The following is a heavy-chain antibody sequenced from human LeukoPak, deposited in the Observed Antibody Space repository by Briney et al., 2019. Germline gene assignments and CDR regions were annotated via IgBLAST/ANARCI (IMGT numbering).Heavy chain of an antibody. V-gene: IGHV3-11*01. CDR3: AREGPDCSGGSCYSDYYYGMDV. CDR1: GFTFSDYY. Sequence: GGSLRLSCAASGFTFSDYYMTWIRQAPGKGLEWVSYISSSGSTIYYADSVKGRFTISRDNTKNSLYLQMNSLRADDTAVYYCAREGPDCSGGSCYSDYYYGMDVWGQGTTVTVSS. CDR2: ISSSGSTI. D-gene: IGHD2-15*01. J-gene: IGHJ6*02.